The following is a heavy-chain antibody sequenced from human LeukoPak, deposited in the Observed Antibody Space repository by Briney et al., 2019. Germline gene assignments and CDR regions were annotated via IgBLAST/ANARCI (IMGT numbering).Heavy chain of an antibody. V-gene: IGHV4-59*01. Sequence: SETLSLTCTVSGGSISSYYLSWIRQPPGKGLEWIGYIYYSGSTNYNPSLKSRVTISVDTSKNQFSLKLSSVTAADTAVYYCARLGTGGFDYWGQGTLVTVSS. J-gene: IGHJ4*02. CDR3: ARLGTGGFDY. D-gene: IGHD7-27*01. CDR2: IYYSGST. CDR1: GGSISSYY.